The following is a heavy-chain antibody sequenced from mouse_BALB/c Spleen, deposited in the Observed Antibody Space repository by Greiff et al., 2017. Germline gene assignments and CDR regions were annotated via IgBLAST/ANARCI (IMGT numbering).Heavy chain of an antibody. CDR2: IDPETGGT. D-gene: IGHD1-1*01. V-gene: IGHV1-15*01. CDR1: GYTFTDYE. Sequence: QVQLQQSGAELVRPGASVTLSCKASGYTFTDYEMHWVKQTPVHGLEWIGAIDPETGGTAYNQKFKGKATLTADKSSSTAYMELRSLTSEDTAVYYCARDYYGEGFAYWGQGTLVTVSA. CDR3: ARDYYGEGFAY. J-gene: IGHJ3*01.